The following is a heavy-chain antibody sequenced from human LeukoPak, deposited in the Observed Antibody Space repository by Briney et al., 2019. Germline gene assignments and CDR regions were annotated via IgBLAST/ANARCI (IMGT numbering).Heavy chain of an antibody. D-gene: IGHD3-22*01. CDR1: GFTFGDYA. V-gene: IGHV3-49*04. Sequence: GGSLRLSCTASGFTFGDYAMSWVRQAPGKGLEWVGFIRSEAYGGTTEYAASVKGRFTISRDDSKSIAYLQMNSLKTEDTAVYYCTRSGSGYYYFDYWDQGTLVTVSS. J-gene: IGHJ4*02. CDR3: TRSGSGYYYFDY. CDR2: IRSEAYGGTT.